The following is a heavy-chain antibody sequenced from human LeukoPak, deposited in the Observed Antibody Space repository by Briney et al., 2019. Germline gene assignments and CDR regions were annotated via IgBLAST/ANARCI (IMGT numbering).Heavy chain of an antibody. V-gene: IGHV4-39*01. CDR2: VHCRGST. Sequence: PSETLSLTCTVSGGSISSCNYYWDWIRQSPGKGLEWIGSVHCRGSTYYNPSLKSRVAISVDTSKKQLYVKLNSVTAADTAVYYCARHSDTAAAGTPQAFDIWGQGTMVTVSS. J-gene: IGHJ3*02. CDR1: GGSISSCNYY. CDR3: ARHSDTAAAGTPQAFDI. D-gene: IGHD6-13*01.